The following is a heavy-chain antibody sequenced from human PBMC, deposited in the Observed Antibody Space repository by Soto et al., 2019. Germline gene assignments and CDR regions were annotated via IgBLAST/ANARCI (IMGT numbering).Heavy chain of an antibody. D-gene: IGHD3-10*01. J-gene: IGHJ6*02. Sequence: QVQLQESGPGLVKPSQTLSLTCTVSGGSISSGGYYWSWIRQHPGKGLEWIGYIYYSGSTYYNPSLKSRVTISVDTSKNQFSLKLSSVTATDTAVYYCARGRTYYGSGSYDEVDVWGQGTTVTVSS. V-gene: IGHV4-31*03. CDR2: IYYSGST. CDR3: ARGRTYYGSGSYDEVDV. CDR1: GGSISSGGYY.